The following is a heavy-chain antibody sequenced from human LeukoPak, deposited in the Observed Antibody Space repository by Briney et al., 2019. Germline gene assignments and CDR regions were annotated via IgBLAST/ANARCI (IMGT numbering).Heavy chain of an antibody. J-gene: IGHJ5*02. D-gene: IGHD4-17*01. CDR1: GFTLSSYG. V-gene: IGHV3-23*01. CDR2: ISGNGSST. Sequence: GGSLRLSCAASGFTLSSYGMNWVRQAPGKGLEWVSGISGNGSSTYYADSVKGRFTISRDNSKNTLYLQMNSLRAEDTAVYYFAKCPLYGDYCANLFDPWGQGALVTVSS. CDR3: AKCPLYGDYCANLFDP.